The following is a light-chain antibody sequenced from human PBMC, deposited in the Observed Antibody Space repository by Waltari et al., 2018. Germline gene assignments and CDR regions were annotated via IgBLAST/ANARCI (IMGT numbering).Light chain of an antibody. Sequence: DVAMTQSPLSLPVTLGQPASISCRSSQSLVHSDGNIYVHWFQQRPGQSPRRLIYKVSNRDSGVPDRFIGSGSGTDFTLKISSVEAEDVGVYYCRQSTHWPPWTFGQGTRVEIQ. CDR1: QSLVHSDGNIY. CDR2: KVS. CDR3: RQSTHWPPWT. V-gene: IGKV2-30*02. J-gene: IGKJ1*01.